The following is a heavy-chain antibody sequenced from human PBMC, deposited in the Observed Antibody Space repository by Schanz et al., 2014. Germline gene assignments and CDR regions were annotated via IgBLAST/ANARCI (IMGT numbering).Heavy chain of an antibody. D-gene: IGHD1-26*01. V-gene: IGHV3-23*01. J-gene: IGHJ5*02. CDR1: GFTFRNYA. Sequence: VQLLESGGGLVQPGGSLKLSCSASGFTFRNYALSWVRQAPGKGLAWVSAISGSGGSTYYADSVKGRFTISRDNSNXXXYLQMTSLRADDTAXYYCAKELYSGSHYGWFDPWGQGTLVTVSS. CDR2: ISGSGGST. CDR3: AKELYSGSHYGWFDP.